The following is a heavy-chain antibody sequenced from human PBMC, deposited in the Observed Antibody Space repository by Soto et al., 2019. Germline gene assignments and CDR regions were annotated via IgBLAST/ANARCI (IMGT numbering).Heavy chain of an antibody. CDR2: ISGSGGST. CDR1: GFTFSTYA. J-gene: IGHJ6*03. Sequence: GGSLRLSCAASGFTFSTYAMSWVRQAPGKGLEWVSGISGSGGSTNYADSVKGRFTISRDNSKNTLYLQMNSLRAEDTAVYYCAKLGGDCSSTSCYYYYYYMDVWGKGTTVTVSS. CDR3: AKLGGDCSSTSCYYYYYYMDV. D-gene: IGHD2-2*01. V-gene: IGHV3-23*01.